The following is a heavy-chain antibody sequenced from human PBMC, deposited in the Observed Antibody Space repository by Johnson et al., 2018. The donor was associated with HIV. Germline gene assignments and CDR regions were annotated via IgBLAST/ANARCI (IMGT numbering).Heavy chain of an antibody. J-gene: IGHJ3*02. CDR1: GFTFNNAW. V-gene: IGHV3-15*01. Sequence: MQLVESGGGVVQPGRSLRLSCAASGFTFNNAWMSWVRQTPGKGLEWVGRIKSQTDGGTTDYAAPVKGRFTISRDYSKNTLYLQMNSLKTEDTAVYSCTTDWGSYHEYAFDIWGQGTMVTVSS. CDR2: IKSQTDGGTT. CDR3: TTDWGSYHEYAFDI. D-gene: IGHD1-26*01.